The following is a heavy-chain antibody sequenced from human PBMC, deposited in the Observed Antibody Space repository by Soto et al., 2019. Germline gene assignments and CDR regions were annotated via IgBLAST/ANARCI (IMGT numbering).Heavy chain of an antibody. Sequence: PSETLSLTCTVTGDSVNSYYWSWMRQPPGKGLECMGYVYYSGSTNYNPSLKSRVTISVDTSKNQISLRLKSVTAADTAVYCCAGAETSGIHYFDYWGQGSLVTGSS. CDR2: VYYSGST. D-gene: IGHD1-20*01. CDR3: AGAETSGIHYFDY. V-gene: IGHV4-59*02. CDR1: GDSVNSYY. J-gene: IGHJ4*02.